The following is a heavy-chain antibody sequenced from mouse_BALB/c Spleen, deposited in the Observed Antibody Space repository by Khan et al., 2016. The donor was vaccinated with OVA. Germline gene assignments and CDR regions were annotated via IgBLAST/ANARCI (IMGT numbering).Heavy chain of an antibody. D-gene: IGHD2-10*01. CDR3: TRQPYYHYNIMAY. V-gene: IGHV2-6-1*01. J-gene: IGHJ4*01. CDR2: IWNDGSS. Sequence: VELVESGPGLVAPSQSLSITCTISGFSLTNYGVPWVRQAPGKGLEWLVVIWNDGSSTYNSALKSRLIISNDNSKSQVLLKMNSLQTDNTAMYFCTRQPYYHYNIMAYWGQGTLVTVSA. CDR1: GFSLTNYG.